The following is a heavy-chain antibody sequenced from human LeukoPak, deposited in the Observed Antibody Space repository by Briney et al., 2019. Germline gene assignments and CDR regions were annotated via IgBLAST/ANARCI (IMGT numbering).Heavy chain of an antibody. CDR1: GFTFSSYA. V-gene: IGHV3-23*01. J-gene: IGHJ4*02. Sequence: PGGSLRLSCAASGFTFSSYAMSWVRQAPGKGLEWVSAISGSGGSTYYADSVKGRFTISRDSSKNTLYLQMNSLRAEDTAVYYCAKGGRGWNYLVENDYWGQGTLVTVSS. CDR3: AKGGRGWNYLVENDY. CDR2: ISGSGGST. D-gene: IGHD1-7*01.